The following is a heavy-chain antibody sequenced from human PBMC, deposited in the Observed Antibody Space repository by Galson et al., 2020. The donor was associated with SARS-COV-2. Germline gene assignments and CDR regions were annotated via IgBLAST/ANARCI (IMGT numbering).Heavy chain of an antibody. J-gene: IGHJ6*03. CDR2: IRSKAYGGTT. Sequence: GESLKISCTASGFTFGDYAMSWFRQAPGKGLEWVGFIRSKAYGGTTEYAASVKGRFTISRDDSKSIAYLQMNSLKTEDTAVYYCTRDLFTIFGYYYYMDVWGKGTTGTVSS. CDR1: GFTFGDYA. CDR3: TRDLFTIFGYYYYMDV. V-gene: IGHV3-49*03. D-gene: IGHD3-3*01.